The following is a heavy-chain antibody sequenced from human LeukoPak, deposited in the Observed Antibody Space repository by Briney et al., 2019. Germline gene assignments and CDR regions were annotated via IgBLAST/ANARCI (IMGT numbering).Heavy chain of an antibody. CDR3: ARSVRSGYYWNFDY. V-gene: IGHV1-2*02. J-gene: IGHJ4*02. Sequence: ASVKVSCKASGYTFTGYYMHWVRQAPGQGLEWMGWINPNSGGTNYAQKFQGRVTMTRDTSISTAYMELSRLRSDDTAVYYCARSVRSGYYWNFDYWGQGTLVTVSS. D-gene: IGHD3-22*01. CDR2: INPNSGGT. CDR1: GYTFTGYY.